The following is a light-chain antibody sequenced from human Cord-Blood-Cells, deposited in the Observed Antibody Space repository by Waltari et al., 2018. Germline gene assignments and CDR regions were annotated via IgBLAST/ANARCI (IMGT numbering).Light chain of an antibody. Sequence: DIVMTQSPLSLPVTPGAPASISCRSSQSLLHSNGYNYLVWYLQKPGQSPQLLIYLGSNRASGVPDRFSGSGSGTDFTLKISRVEAEDVGVYYCMQALQTPLTFGGGTKVEIK. CDR1: QSLLHSNGYNY. CDR2: LGS. CDR3: MQALQTPLT. J-gene: IGKJ4*01. V-gene: IGKV2-28*01.